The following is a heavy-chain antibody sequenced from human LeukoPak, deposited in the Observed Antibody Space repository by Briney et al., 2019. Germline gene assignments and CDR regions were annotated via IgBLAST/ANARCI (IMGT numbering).Heavy chain of an antibody. CDR3: TRDLNGEYYYDSSGYYYFDY. V-gene: IGHV3-49*03. Sequence: GGSLRLSCTASGFTFGDYAMSWFRQAPGKGLEWVGFIRSKAYGGTTEYAASVKGRFTISRDDSKSIAYLQMNSLKTEDTAVYYCTRDLNGEYYYDSSGYYYFDYWGQGTLVIVSS. D-gene: IGHD3-22*01. CDR1: GFTFGDYA. CDR2: IRSKAYGGTT. J-gene: IGHJ4*02.